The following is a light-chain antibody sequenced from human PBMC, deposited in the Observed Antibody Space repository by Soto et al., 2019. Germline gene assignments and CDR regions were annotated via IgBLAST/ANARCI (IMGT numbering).Light chain of an antibody. CDR3: AAWDDSLIGVV. Sequence: QSVLTQPPSASGTPGQRVTISCSGSTSNLGSNFIYWYQQLPGAAPKLLISRNNQRPSGVPDRFSGSKSGTSASLAISGLRSEDEADYHCAAWDDSLIGVVFGGGTKLTVL. CDR2: RNN. CDR1: TSNLGSNF. V-gene: IGLV1-47*01. J-gene: IGLJ3*02.